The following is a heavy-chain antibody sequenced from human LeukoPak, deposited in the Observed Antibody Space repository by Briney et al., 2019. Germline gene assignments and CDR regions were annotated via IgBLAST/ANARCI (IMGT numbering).Heavy chain of an antibody. CDR3: ARMARVDPFDY. J-gene: IGHJ4*02. CDR1: GFTFSSYA. CDR2: ISGSGGGT. Sequence: GGSLRLSCAASGFTFSSYAMSWVRQAPGKGLEWVSTISGSGGGTYYADSVKGRFTISRDNSRNTLYLQMNSLRAEDTAVYYCARMARVDPFDYWGQGTLVTVSS. V-gene: IGHV3-23*01. D-gene: IGHD2-8*01.